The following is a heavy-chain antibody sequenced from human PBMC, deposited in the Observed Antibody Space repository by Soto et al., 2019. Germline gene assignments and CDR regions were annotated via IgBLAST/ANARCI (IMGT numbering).Heavy chain of an antibody. CDR1: GFTFSSYS. V-gene: IGHV3-48*01. CDR2: ISSSSSTI. Sequence: PGGSLRLSCAASGFTFSSYSMNWVRQAPGKGLEWVSYISSSSSTIYYADSVKGRFTISRDNAKNSFYLQMNSLRAEDTAVYYCARGDYYDSSGPFLDAFDIWGQGTMVTVSS. J-gene: IGHJ3*02. CDR3: ARGDYYDSSGPFLDAFDI. D-gene: IGHD3-22*01.